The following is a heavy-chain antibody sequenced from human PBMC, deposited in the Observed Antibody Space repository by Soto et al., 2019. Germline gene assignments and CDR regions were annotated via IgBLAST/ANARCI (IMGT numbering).Heavy chain of an antibody. V-gene: IGHV4-39*01. Sequence: QLQLQESGPGLVKPSETLSLTCTISAGSISSSSYYWGWIRQPPGKGLEWIGSIYYSGSTYYNPSLKSRVTMSVDTSKNQFSLKLSSVTAADTAVYYCARYGPSAPRGFLDTWGQGTLVTVSS. CDR2: IYYSGST. CDR1: AGSISSSSYY. J-gene: IGHJ5*02. D-gene: IGHD3-3*01. CDR3: ARYGPSAPRGFLDT.